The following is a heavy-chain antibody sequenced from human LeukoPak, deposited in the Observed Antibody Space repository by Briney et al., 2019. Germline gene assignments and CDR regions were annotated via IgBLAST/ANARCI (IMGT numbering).Heavy chain of an antibody. CDR2: ISYDGSNE. CDR3: VEDAPGDEYNSGWLDY. Sequence: GGSLRLSCAASGFTFSSYAMYWVRQAPGKGLEWVAVISYDGSNEYYADSVKGRFTISRDNSKKTVYLQMNSLRAEDTAVYYYVEDAPGDEYNSGWLDYWGQGTLVTVSS. D-gene: IGHD6-19*01. J-gene: IGHJ4*02. V-gene: IGHV3-30*04. CDR1: GFTFSSYA.